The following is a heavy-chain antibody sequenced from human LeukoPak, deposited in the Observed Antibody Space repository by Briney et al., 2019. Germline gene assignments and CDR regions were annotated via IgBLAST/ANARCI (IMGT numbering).Heavy chain of an antibody. CDR3: AKAGGDYGYYYYYMDV. J-gene: IGHJ6*03. V-gene: IGHV3-30*02. D-gene: IGHD4-17*01. Sequence: GGSLRLSCAASGFTFSSYGMHWVRQAPGKGLEWVAFIRYDGSNKYYADSVKGRFTISRDNSKNTLYLQMNSLRAEDTAVYYCAKAGGDYGYYYYYMDVWGKGTTVTISS. CDR2: IRYDGSNK. CDR1: GFTFSSYG.